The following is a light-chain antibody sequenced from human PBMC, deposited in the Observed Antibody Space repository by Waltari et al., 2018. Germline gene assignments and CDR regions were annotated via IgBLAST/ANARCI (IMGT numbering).Light chain of an antibody. CDR2: DVT. V-gene: IGLV2-14*03. CDR1: SSDVGGHHY. J-gene: IGLJ1*01. CDR3: SSYTSSGTPYV. Sequence: QSALTQPASVSGPPGQSITISCTGTSSDVGGHHYVSWYQQHQGKAPKLIFYDVTDRPSGVSNRFPGSNFGNRASLTFSGLQAEDEADYYCSSYTSSGTPYVFGTGTRVTVL.